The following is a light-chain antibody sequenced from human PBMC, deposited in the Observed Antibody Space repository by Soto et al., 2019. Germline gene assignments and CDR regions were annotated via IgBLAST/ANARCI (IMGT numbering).Light chain of an antibody. Sequence: IVLTQSQDLLCLSPGGIAIVSCVATQSVSSNYLAWYQQKSGQAPRLLIYGASSRATGIPDRFSGGGSGTDFTLTITRLEPEDFAVYFCLQDGGLPRTFGQGTKVDI. CDR3: LQDGGLPRT. CDR1: QSVSSNY. V-gene: IGKV3-20*01. CDR2: GAS. J-gene: IGKJ1*01.